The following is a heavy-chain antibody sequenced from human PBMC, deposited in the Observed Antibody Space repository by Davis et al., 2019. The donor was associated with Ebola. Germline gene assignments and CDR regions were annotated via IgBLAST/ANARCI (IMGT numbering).Heavy chain of an antibody. D-gene: IGHD2-15*01. V-gene: IGHV1-69*06. CDR3: ARASIRYCSGGSCYSVPPGNWFDP. CDR1: GYTFTSHG. Sequence: SVKVSCKASGYTFTSHGITWVRQAPGQGLEWMGGIIPLFGTTNYAQKFRGRVMITADKSTRIAYMELNSLTSEDTAVYYCARASIRYCSGGSCYSVPPGNWFDPWGQGTLVTVSS. CDR2: IIPLFGTT. J-gene: IGHJ5*02.